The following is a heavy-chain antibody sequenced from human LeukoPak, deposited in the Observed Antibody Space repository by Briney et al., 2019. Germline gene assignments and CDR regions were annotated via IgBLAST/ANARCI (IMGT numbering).Heavy chain of an antibody. V-gene: IGHV4-39*01. Sequence: SETLFLTCTVSGGSISSSSYYWGWIRQPPGKGLEWIGSIYYSGSTYYNPSLKSRVTISVDTSKNQFSLKLSSVTAADTAVYYCARYSSSRGYWGQGTLVTVSS. J-gene: IGHJ4*02. CDR2: IYYSGST. CDR1: GGSISSSSYY. CDR3: ARYSSSRGY. D-gene: IGHD6-6*01.